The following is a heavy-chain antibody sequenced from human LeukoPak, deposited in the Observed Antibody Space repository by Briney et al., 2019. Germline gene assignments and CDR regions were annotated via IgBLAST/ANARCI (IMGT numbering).Heavy chain of an antibody. CDR2: ISAYNGNT. V-gene: IGHV1-18*01. Sequence: ASVKVSCKASGYTFTSYGISWVRQAPGQGLEWMGWISAYNGNTNCAQKLQGRVTMTTDTSTSTAYMELRSLRSDDTAVYYCARRGTSVVTQGGAFDIWGQGTMVTVSS. J-gene: IGHJ3*02. D-gene: IGHD4-23*01. CDR1: GYTFTSYG. CDR3: ARRGTSVVTQGGAFDI.